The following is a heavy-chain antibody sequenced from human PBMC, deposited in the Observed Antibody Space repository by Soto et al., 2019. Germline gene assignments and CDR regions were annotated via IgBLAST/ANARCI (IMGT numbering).Heavy chain of an antibody. CDR3: ARDKGLGWRNAFDI. CDR2: IYYSGST. V-gene: IGHV4-59*01. Sequence: SETLSLTCTVSGGSISSYYWSWIRQPPGKGLEWIGYIYYSGSTNYNPSLKSRVTISVDTSKNQFSLKLSSVTAADTAVYYCARDKGLGWRNAFDIWGQGTMVTVSS. J-gene: IGHJ3*02. CDR1: GGSISSYY. D-gene: IGHD2-15*01.